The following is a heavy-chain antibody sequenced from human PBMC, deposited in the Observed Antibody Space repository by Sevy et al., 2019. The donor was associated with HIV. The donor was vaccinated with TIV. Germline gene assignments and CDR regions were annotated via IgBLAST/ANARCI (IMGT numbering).Heavy chain of an antibody. J-gene: IGHJ4*02. Sequence: SEILSLTCAVYGESFSGFYWSWIRQPPGKGLEWIGDIIPAGITNYNPSLKSRVTISIDTSKNQFSLKMNSVTAADTAVYYCARGQWEHPYWGQGTQVTVSS. CDR3: ARGQWEHPY. CDR2: IIPAGIT. V-gene: IGHV4-34*01. D-gene: IGHD1-26*01. CDR1: GESFSGFY.